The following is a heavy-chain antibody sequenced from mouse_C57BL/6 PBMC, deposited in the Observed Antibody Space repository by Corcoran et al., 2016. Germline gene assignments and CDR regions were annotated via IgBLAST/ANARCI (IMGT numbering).Heavy chain of an antibody. V-gene: IGHV1-34*01. J-gene: IGHJ3*01. CDR2: IYPNNGGN. D-gene: IGHD1-1*01. CDR1: GYKFTYYY. CDR3: ARSYYGSSLRRAWFAY. Sequence: EVQLQQSGPELVKPGASVKRSCKASGYKFTYYYMHWVKQSHGKSLEWIGYIYPNNGGNGYNQKFKDKATLTVDKSSSTAYMELRSLTSEDSAVYYWARSYYGSSLRRAWFAYWGQGTLVTVSA.